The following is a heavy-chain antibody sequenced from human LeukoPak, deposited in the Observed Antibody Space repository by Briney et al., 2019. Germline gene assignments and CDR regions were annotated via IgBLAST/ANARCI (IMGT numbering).Heavy chain of an antibody. CDR1: GFTFSSYE. D-gene: IGHD4-17*01. J-gene: IGHJ4*02. CDR2: ISSSSSYI. Sequence: PGGSLRLSCAASGFTFSSYEMNWVRQAPGKGLEWVSSISSSSSYIYYADSVKGRFTISRDNAKNSLYLQMNSLRAEDTAVYYCARGTLYGDYTLYYFDYWGQGTLVTVSS. V-gene: IGHV3-21*01. CDR3: ARGTLYGDYTLYYFDY.